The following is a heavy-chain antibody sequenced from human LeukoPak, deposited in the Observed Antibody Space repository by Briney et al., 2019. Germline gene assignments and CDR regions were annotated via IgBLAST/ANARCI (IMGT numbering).Heavy chain of an antibody. Sequence: GGSLRLSWVASGFIFRDYAMSWVRQAPGKGLEWVSTLGNDGDTYYADSVRGRFTISRDNSRNTMYLQTNSLRAEDTALYYCAKQEGWELGDYYFDYWGQGTLVTVSS. CDR3: AKQEGWELGDYYFDY. J-gene: IGHJ4*02. V-gene: IGHV3-23*01. D-gene: IGHD1-26*01. CDR2: LGNDGDT. CDR1: GFIFRDYA.